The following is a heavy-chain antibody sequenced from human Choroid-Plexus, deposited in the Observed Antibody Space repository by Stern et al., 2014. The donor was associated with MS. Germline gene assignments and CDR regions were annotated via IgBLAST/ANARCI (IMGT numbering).Heavy chain of an antibody. CDR1: GFTFGSCA. Sequence: VHLVESGGGVVQPGRPLRLSCVASGFTFGSCAMHWVRQAPGKGLELVAGVSYDGSNKYYADSVKGRFTISRDNSQNTLYMQMSSLRPEDTAVYYCAKDRQYLTYFFDHWGQGSLVTVSS. V-gene: IGHV3-30*18. CDR2: VSYDGSNK. D-gene: IGHD2/OR15-2a*01. CDR3: AKDRQYLTYFFDH. J-gene: IGHJ5*02.